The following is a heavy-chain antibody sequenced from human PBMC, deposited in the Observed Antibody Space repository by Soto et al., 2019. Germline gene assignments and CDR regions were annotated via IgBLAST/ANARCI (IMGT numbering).Heavy chain of an antibody. CDR1: GGSISNYY. CDR3: ARHNQVNSRQYSFDS. Sequence: QVQLQESGPGLVKPSETLSLTCTVSGGSISNYYWSWIRQPPGKELEWIGYIYSSGSTNYNPSLKSRVTISVDTSKNPFSLKLSSVTAADTAVFYCARHNQVNSRQYSFDSWGQGTLVTVSS. V-gene: IGHV4-59*08. J-gene: IGHJ4*02. CDR2: IYSSGST. D-gene: IGHD2-21*01.